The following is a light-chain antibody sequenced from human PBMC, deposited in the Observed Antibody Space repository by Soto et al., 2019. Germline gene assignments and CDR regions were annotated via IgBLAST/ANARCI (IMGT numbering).Light chain of an antibody. CDR3: QQYNDTWT. CDR2: KAS. CDR1: QSISSW. J-gene: IGKJ1*01. Sequence: DIQMTQSPSTLSASVGDRVTITCRASQSISSWLAWYQQKPGTAPKLLIYKASTLQSGVPSRFSGSGSGTEFTLTISSLHPDDSAPYYCQQYNDTWTFGPGTK. V-gene: IGKV1-5*03.